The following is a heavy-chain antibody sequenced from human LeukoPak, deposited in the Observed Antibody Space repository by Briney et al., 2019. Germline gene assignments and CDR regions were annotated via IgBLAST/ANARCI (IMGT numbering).Heavy chain of an antibody. J-gene: IGHJ4*02. V-gene: IGHV4-39*01. CDR1: GGSISSNSYY. CDR3: ARVDIVTVPSANFDC. CDR2: IFYSGNT. D-gene: IGHD2-15*01. Sequence: SETLSLTCFVSGGSISSNSYYWGWVRQPPGKGLEWIVSIFYSGNTYYNPSFRSRVSISVDTSKNQFSLKLFSVTAVDTAVYYCARVDIVTVPSANFDCWGQGTLVTVSS.